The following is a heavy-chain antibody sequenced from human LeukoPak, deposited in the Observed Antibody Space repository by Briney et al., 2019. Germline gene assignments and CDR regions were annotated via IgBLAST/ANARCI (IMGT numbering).Heavy chain of an antibody. J-gene: IGHJ5*02. Sequence: ASVKVSCKASGYTFTGYYMHWVRQAPGQGLEWMGWINPNSGGTNYAQKFQGRVTMTRDTSISTAYMELSRLRSDDTAVYYCARGRFLEWTTCWFDPWGQGTLVTVSS. D-gene: IGHD3-3*01. CDR3: ARGRFLEWTTCWFDP. CDR2: INPNSGGT. CDR1: GYTFTGYY. V-gene: IGHV1-2*02.